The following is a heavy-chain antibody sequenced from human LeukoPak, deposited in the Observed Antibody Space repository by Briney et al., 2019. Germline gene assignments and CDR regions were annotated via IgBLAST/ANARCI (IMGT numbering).Heavy chain of an antibody. D-gene: IGHD1-26*01. Sequence: GRSLRLSCAASGFTFSSYGMHWVRQAPGKGLEWVAVISYDGSNKYYADSVKGRFTISRDNSKNTLYLQMNSLRAEDTAVYYCARVLYSGSYFDYWGQGTLVTVSS. CDR2: ISYDGSNK. CDR1: GFTFSSYG. J-gene: IGHJ4*02. CDR3: ARVLYSGSYFDY. V-gene: IGHV3-30*19.